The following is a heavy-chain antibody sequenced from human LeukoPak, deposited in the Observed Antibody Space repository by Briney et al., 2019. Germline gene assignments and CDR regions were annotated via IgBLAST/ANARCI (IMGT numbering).Heavy chain of an antibody. Sequence: PSQTLSLTCTVSGGSISIGGYYWSWIRQPAGKGLEWIGRIYDSGSINYNPSFKSRFTISVDTSKNQFSLRLTSVTAADTAVYCARTNYYDSVGSNWFDPWGQGILVTVSS. CDR3: ARTNYYDSVGSNWFDP. J-gene: IGHJ5*02. CDR1: GGSISIGGYY. V-gene: IGHV4-61*02. D-gene: IGHD3-22*01. CDR2: IYDSGSI.